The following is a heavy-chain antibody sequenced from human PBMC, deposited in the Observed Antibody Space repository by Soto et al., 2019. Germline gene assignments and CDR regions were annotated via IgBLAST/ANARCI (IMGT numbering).Heavy chain of an antibody. Sequence: QLLQSGGGLVQPGGSLTLSCAASGFIFGTTDMSWVRQAPREGLEWVSTIDGSGRITYYADSVKGRFTISRDNSRNTVYLQMNSLRGDDTALYYCVKNSGWFNTWGQGALVTVSS. V-gene: IGHV3-23*05. CDR3: VKNSGWFNT. CDR2: IDGSGRIT. CDR1: GFIFGTTD. J-gene: IGHJ5*02. D-gene: IGHD3-10*01.